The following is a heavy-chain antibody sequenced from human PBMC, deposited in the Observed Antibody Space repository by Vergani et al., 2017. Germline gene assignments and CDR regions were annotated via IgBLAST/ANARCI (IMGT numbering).Heavy chain of an antibody. CDR2: IYYSGST. V-gene: IGHV4-31*03. J-gene: IGHJ4*02. CDR3: ARLTSVGIAAAGRPAGRHLSGEDY. D-gene: IGHD6-13*01. Sequence: QVQLQESGPGLVKPSQTLSLTCTVSGGSISSGGYYWSWIRQHPGKGLEWIGYIYYSGSTNYNPSLKSRVTISVDTSKNQFSLKLSSVTAADTAVYYCARLTSVGIAAAGRPAGRHLSGEDYWGQGTLVTVSS. CDR1: GGSISSGGYY.